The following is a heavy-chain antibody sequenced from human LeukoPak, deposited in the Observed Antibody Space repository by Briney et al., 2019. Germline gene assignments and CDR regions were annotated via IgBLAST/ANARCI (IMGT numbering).Heavy chain of an antibody. D-gene: IGHD6-13*01. Sequence: GGSLRLSCAASGFTFSSYDMHWVRQATGKGLEWVSAIGTAGDTYYPGSVKGRFTISRENAKNSLYLQMDSLRAGGTAVYYCARRDGSSWYSLDYWGQGTLVTVSS. J-gene: IGHJ4*02. CDR1: GFTFSSYD. V-gene: IGHV3-13*01. CDR3: ARRDGSSWYSLDY. CDR2: IGTAGDT.